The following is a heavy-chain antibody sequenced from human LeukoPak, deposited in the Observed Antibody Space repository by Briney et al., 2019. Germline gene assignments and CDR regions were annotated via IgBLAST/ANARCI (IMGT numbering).Heavy chain of an antibody. Sequence: PSETLSLTCTVSGGSISSYYWSWIRQPPGKGLEWIGYIYYSGSTNYNPSLKSRVTISVDTSKNQFSLKLSSVTAADTAVYYCATASRAQWGWFDPWGQGTLVTVSS. CDR3: ATASRAQWGWFDP. D-gene: IGHD3-16*01. CDR1: GGSISSYY. CDR2: IYYSGST. J-gene: IGHJ5*02. V-gene: IGHV4-59*01.